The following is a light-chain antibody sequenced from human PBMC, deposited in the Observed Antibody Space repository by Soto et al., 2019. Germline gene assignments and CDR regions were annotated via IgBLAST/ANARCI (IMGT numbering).Light chain of an antibody. CDR2: GAS. V-gene: IGKV3-15*01. Sequence: EVVMTQSPSPLSVSPGGRATLSCRASQSISGTLAWYQQKPGQAPRLLIHGASTSAPGVPAPFSGSGSGTDFTLTISSLQSEDLAVYYGQQYDNWPWTFGQGTKVEIK. CDR1: QSISGT. J-gene: IGKJ1*01. CDR3: QQYDNWPWT.